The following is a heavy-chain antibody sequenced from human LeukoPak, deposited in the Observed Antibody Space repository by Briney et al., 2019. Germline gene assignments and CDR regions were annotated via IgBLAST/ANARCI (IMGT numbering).Heavy chain of an antibody. J-gene: IGHJ4*02. CDR1: GFTFSSYG. Sequence: GGSLRLSCTASGFTFSSYGMHWVRPAPGRGLEWVAAIQYDGSIEYYADSVKGRFTISRDQSKNTLFLQVNSLRAEDTAVYYCARDSCGSPSCFDYWGQGTLVTVSS. D-gene: IGHD2-2*01. V-gene: IGHV3-33*01. CDR3: ARDSCGSPSCFDY. CDR2: IQYDGSIE.